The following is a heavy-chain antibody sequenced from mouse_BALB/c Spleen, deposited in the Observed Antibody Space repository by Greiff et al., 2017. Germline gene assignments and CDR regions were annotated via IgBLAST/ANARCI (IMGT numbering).Heavy chain of an antibody. CDR3: VRDYDVNYAMDY. J-gene: IGHJ4*01. Sequence: EVQLQQSGAELVKPGASVKLSCTASGFNIKDTYMHWVKQRPEQGLEWIGRIDPANGNTKYDPKFQGKATITADTSSNTAYLQLSSLTSEDTAVYYCVRDYDVNYAMDYWGQGTSVTVSS. CDR1: GFNIKDTY. D-gene: IGHD2-4*01. V-gene: IGHV14-3*02. CDR2: IDPANGNT.